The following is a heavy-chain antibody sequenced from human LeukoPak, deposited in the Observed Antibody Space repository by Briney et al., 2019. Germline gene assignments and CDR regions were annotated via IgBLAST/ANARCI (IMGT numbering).Heavy chain of an antibody. D-gene: IGHD7-27*01. CDR3: ARDMNPGEGRWFDP. CDR2: ISSGSGYI. Sequence: GGSLRLSCAASGFTFSDYAMNWVRQAPGKGLEWVSSISSGSGYIYYADSVKGRFTISRDNAKNSLYLQMNSLRAEDTAVYYCARDMNPGEGRWFDPWGQGTLVTVSS. CDR1: GFTFSDYA. J-gene: IGHJ5*02. V-gene: IGHV3-21*01.